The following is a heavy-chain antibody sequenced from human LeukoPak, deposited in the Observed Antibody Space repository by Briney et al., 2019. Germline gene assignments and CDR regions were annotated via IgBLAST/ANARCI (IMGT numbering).Heavy chain of an antibody. CDR2: ISAYNGNT. D-gene: IGHD1-26*01. J-gene: IGHJ5*02. CDR3: ARDNSVGETAWWFDP. CDR1: GYTLRSYG. Sequence: GASVKVSCKASGYTLRSYGITWVRQAPGQGLEWMGWISAYNGNTKYPQKLQGRVTMTTDTSTSTAYMELSSLRSEDTAVYYCARDNSVGETAWWFDPWGQGTLVTVSS. V-gene: IGHV1-18*01.